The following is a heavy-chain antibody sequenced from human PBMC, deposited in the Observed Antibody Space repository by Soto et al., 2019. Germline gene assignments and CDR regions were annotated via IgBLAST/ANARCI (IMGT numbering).Heavy chain of an antibody. V-gene: IGHV4-30-2*02. CDR2: IYHSGST. D-gene: IGHD4-17*01. Sequence: SETLSLTCAVSGGSISSGGYSWSWIRQPSGKGLEWIGYIYHSGSTYYNPSLKSRVTISVDTSKNQFSLKLSSVTAADTAVYYCARSNGDYGDDWSQGTLVTVSS. J-gene: IGHJ4*02. CDR1: GGSISSGGYS. CDR3: ARSNGDYGDD.